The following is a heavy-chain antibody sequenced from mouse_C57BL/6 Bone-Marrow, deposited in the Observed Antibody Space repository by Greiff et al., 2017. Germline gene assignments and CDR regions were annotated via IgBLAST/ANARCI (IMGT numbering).Heavy chain of an antibody. CDR3: ARRRIPHWYFDV. CDR2: ISSGGSYT. CDR1: GFTFSSYG. Sequence: EVKLVESGGDLVKPGGSLKLSCAASGFTFSSYGMSWVRQTPDKRLEWVATISSGGSYTYYPDSVKGRFTISRDNAKNTLYLQMSSLKSEDTAMXYCARRRIPHWYFDVWGTGTTVTVSS. J-gene: IGHJ1*03. V-gene: IGHV5-6*02.